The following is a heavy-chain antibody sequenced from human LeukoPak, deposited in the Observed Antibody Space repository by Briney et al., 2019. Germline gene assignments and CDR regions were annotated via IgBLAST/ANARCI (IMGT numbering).Heavy chain of an antibody. CDR1: GVTFSSYG. CDR2: ISYDGSNK. Sequence: PGGALRLSCAAPGVTFSSYGTHRGRQAPGKGRWRVADISYDGSNKFYADSVMGLFTISRDNSKNTLYLQMNSLRAEDTAVYYCARTRLRYFDWTYGMDVWGQGTTVTVSS. V-gene: IGHV3-30*03. CDR3: ARTRLRYFDWTYGMDV. D-gene: IGHD3-9*01. J-gene: IGHJ6*02.